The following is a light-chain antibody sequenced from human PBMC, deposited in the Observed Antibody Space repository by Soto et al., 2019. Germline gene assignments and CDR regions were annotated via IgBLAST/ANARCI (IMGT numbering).Light chain of an antibody. CDR1: ESVNNY. CDR3: QLYGGSRPFT. CDR2: DAS. V-gene: IGKV3-11*01. J-gene: IGKJ3*01. Sequence: EVVLTQSPATLSLSPGERATLSCRASESVNNYLAWYQQKPGQAPRLLIYDASNRATGIPARFSGSGSGTDFTLTITRLEAEDFADYYCQLYGGSRPFTFGPGTKVDIK.